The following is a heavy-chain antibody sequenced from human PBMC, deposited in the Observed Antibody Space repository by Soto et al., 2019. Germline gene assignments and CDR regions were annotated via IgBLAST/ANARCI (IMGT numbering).Heavy chain of an antibody. J-gene: IGHJ6*02. V-gene: IGHV1-18*04. Sequence: ASVKVSCKASGYTFTSYGISWVRQAPGQGLEWMGWISAYNGNTNYAQKLQGRVTMTTDTSTSTAYMELRSLRSDDTAVYYCARLRWQSYYYGMDVWGQGAPVTVYS. CDR2: ISAYNGNT. CDR1: GYTFTSYG. CDR3: ARLRWQSYYYGMDV. D-gene: IGHD4-17*01.